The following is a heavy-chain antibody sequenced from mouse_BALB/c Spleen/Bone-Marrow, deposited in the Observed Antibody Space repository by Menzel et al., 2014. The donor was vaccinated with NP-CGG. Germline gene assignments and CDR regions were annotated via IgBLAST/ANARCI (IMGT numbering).Heavy chain of an antibody. D-gene: IGHD2-1*01. CDR3: AREDYGNSYAMDY. J-gene: IGHJ4*01. CDR1: GFNIKDTY. Sequence: EVKVVESGAELVKPGASVKLSCTASGFNIKDTYMHWVKQRPEQGLDWIGRIDPANGNTKYDPKFQGKATITADTSSNAAYLQLSSLTSEDTAVYYCAREDYGNSYAMDYWGQGTSVTVSS. V-gene: IGHV14-3*02. CDR2: IDPANGNT.